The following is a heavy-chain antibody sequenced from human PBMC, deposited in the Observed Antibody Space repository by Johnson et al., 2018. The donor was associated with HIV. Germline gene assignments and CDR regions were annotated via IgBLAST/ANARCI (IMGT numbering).Heavy chain of an antibody. D-gene: IGHD4-17*01. CDR2: ISWNSGSI. Sequence: VQLVESGGGLVQPGRSLRLSCAASGFTFDDYAMHWVRQAPGKGLEWVSGISWNSGSIGYADSVKGRFTISRDNAKNSLYLQMNSLRAEDTALYYCAKDRHDDGDLDAFDIWGQGTMVTVSS. V-gene: IGHV3-9*01. CDR1: GFTFDDYA. CDR3: AKDRHDDGDLDAFDI. J-gene: IGHJ3*02.